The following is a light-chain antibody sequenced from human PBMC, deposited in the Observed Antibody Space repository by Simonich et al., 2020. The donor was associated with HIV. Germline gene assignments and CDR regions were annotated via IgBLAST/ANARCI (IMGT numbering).Light chain of an antibody. CDR3: QQYYSTPRT. J-gene: IGKJ1*01. Sequence: DIVMTQSPDSLAVSLGERATINCKSSQSVLYSSNNKNYLVWFQQKPGQTPKLLIYWASTRESGVPDRFSGSGSGTDFTLTISSLRPEDVAVYYCQQYYSTPRTFGQGTKVEIK. V-gene: IGKV4-1*01. CDR1: QSVLYSSNNKNY. CDR2: WAS.